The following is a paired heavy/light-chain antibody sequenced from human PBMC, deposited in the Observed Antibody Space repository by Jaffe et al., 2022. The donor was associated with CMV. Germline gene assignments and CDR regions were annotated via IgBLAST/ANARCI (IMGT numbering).Light chain of an antibody. CDR2: LGS. Sequence: DIVMTQSPLSLPVTPGEPASISCKSSQSLLHSNGYIYFDWYLQKPGKSPQLVIYLGSHRASGVPDRFSGSGSGTDFTLKISRVEAEDVGVYYCMQSLQTPWTFGQGTKVEVK. CDR3: MQSLQTPWT. CDR1: QSLLHSNGYIY. J-gene: IGKJ1*01. V-gene: IGKV2-28*01.
Heavy chain of an antibody. Sequence: EVQLVQSGAEVKKPGESLRITCKASGYIFTSYWIGWVRQMPGKGLEWMGIIYPGDSDTRYSPSFQGQVTISADKSITTAYLEWSSLRASDSAMYFCVRRPPVVTAISRSEDYLDYWGQGTLVTVSS. D-gene: IGHD2-21*02. CDR3: VRRPPVVTAISRSEDYLDY. V-gene: IGHV5-51*01. CDR1: GYIFTSYW. J-gene: IGHJ4*02. CDR2: IYPGDSDT.